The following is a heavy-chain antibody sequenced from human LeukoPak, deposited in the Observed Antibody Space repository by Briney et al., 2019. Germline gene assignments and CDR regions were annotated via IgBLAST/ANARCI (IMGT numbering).Heavy chain of an antibody. J-gene: IGHJ6*02. V-gene: IGHV3-53*01. D-gene: IGHD2-21*02. CDR2: IYSGGST. CDR1: AFIFSGHW. Sequence: PGGPLRLSCEGSAFIFSGHWMNWVRQTPGKGLEWVSVIYSGGSTDYAESVKGRFTISRDNSKNTLYLQMNSLRAEDTAVYYCARDGCGGDCPLDVWGQGTTVTVSS. CDR3: ARDGCGGDCPLDV.